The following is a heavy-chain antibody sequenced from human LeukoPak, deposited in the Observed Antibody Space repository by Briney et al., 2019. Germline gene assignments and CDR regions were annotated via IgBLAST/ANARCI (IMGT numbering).Heavy chain of an antibody. V-gene: IGHV3-23*01. J-gene: IGHJ5*02. Sequence: GGSLRLSCAASGFTFSSYAMSWVRQAPGKGLEWASAISGRGGSTYYADSVKGRFTISRDNSKNTLYLQMNSLRAEDTAVYYCAKDQGFGLLWFGELRDNWFDPWGQGTLVTVSS. CDR2: ISGRGGST. D-gene: IGHD3-10*01. CDR1: GFTFSSYA. CDR3: AKDQGFGLLWFGELRDNWFDP.